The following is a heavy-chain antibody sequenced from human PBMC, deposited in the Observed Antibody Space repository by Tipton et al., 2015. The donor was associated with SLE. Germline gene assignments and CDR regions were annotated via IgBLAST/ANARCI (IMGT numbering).Heavy chain of an antibody. CDR3: AKGGGMSSRTGLDS. J-gene: IGHJ4*02. V-gene: IGHV3-30*02. Sequence: SLRLSCAASEFTFSSYGMHWVRQAPGKGLEWVAYIRHDGNTKYYADSVKGRFTISRDNSKNTLDLQMNSLRAEDTAVYYCAKGGGMSSRTGLDSWGQGTLVTVSS. D-gene: IGHD1-14*01. CDR1: EFTFSSYG. CDR2: IRHDGNTK.